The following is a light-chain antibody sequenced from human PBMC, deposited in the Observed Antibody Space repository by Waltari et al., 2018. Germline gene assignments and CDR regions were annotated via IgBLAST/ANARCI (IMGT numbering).Light chain of an antibody. Sequence: DIQMTQSPSSLSASVGDPVTVTCRASKNIRTYLNWYQQKTAKAPKLLVYASSSLQTGVPSRFSGSGSGTEFTLIISSLQPEDFATYFCHQSYVTPSTFGQGTRLDIK. CDR3: HQSYVTPST. CDR2: ASS. CDR1: KNIRTY. V-gene: IGKV1-39*01. J-gene: IGKJ5*01.